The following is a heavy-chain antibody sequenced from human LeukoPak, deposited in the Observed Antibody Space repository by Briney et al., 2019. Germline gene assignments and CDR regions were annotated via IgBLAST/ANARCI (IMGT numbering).Heavy chain of an antibody. D-gene: IGHD3-22*01. CDR1: GYTFTSYG. CDR3: ARDRGSYYYDSSGSSGAFDI. Sequence: ASVKVSCKASGYTFTSYGISWVRQAPGQGLEWMGWISAYNGNTNYAQKLQGRVTMTTDTSTSTAYMELRSLRSDDTAVYYCARDRGSYYYDSSGSSGAFDIWGQGTMVTVSS. V-gene: IGHV1-18*01. J-gene: IGHJ3*02. CDR2: ISAYNGNT.